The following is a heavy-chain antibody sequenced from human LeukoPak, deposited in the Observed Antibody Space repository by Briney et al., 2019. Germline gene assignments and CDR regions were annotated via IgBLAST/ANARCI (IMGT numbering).Heavy chain of an antibody. Sequence: PSETLSLTCTVYGGSFSGYYWSWIRQPPGKGLEWIGEINHSGSTNYNPSLKSRVTISVDTSKNQFSLKLSSVTAADTAVYYCARRTLGRLRYLYPTVFDYWGRGTLVTVSS. CDR3: ARRTLGRLRYLYPTVFDY. CDR2: INHSGST. CDR1: GGSFSGYY. D-gene: IGHD3-9*01. V-gene: IGHV4-34*01. J-gene: IGHJ4*02.